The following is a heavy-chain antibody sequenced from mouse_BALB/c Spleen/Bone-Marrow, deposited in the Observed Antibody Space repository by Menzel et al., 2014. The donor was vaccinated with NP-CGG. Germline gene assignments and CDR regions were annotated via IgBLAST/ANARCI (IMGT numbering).Heavy chain of an antibody. CDR1: GFNIKDTY. Sequence: VQLQQSGAELMKPGASVKLSGTASGFNIKDTYMHWVKQRPEQGLEWIGRIDPANGNTKYDPKFQGKATITADTSSNTAYLQLSSLTSEDTAVYYCAKYGGLRYAMDYWGQGTSVTVSS. D-gene: IGHD2-4*01. J-gene: IGHJ4*01. CDR3: AKYGGLRYAMDY. CDR2: IDPANGNT. V-gene: IGHV14-3*02.